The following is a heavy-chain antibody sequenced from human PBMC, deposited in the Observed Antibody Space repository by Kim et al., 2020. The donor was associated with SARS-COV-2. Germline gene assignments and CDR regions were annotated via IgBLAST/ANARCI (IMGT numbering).Heavy chain of an antibody. CDR2: IYSGGST. D-gene: IGHD6-6*01. CDR3: ARAAQCEQIDYFDY. CDR1: GFTVSSNY. Sequence: GGSLRLSCAASGFTVSSNYMSWVRQAPGKGLEWVSVIYSGGSTYYADSVKGRFTISRDNSKNTLYLQMNSLRAEDTAMYYCARAAQCEQIDYFDYWGQGTLVTVSS. J-gene: IGHJ4*02. V-gene: IGHV3-53*01.